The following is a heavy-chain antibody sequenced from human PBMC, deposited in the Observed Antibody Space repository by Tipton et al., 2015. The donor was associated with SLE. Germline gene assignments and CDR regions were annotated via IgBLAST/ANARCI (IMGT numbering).Heavy chain of an antibody. D-gene: IGHD1-14*01. J-gene: IGHJ6*03. CDR3: ARAPGREPSYVYYCYMDV. V-gene: IGHV4-34*01. CDR2: INHSGST. Sequence: TLSLTCAVSGGSFSAYYWSWIRQHPGKGLEWIGEINHSGSTNYNPSLKSRVTISVDTSKNQFSLKLSSVTAADTAVYYCARAPGREPSYVYYCYMDVGGKGTTVTVSS. CDR1: GGSFSAYY.